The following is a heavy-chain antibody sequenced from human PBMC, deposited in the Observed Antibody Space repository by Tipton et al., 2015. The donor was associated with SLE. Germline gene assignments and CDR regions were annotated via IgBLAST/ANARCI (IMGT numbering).Heavy chain of an antibody. J-gene: IGHJ4*02. CDR1: GGSISSSSYY. V-gene: IGHV4-39*07. CDR3: ARLGYSSSWLDY. D-gene: IGHD6-13*01. Sequence: TLSLTCTVSGGSISSSSYYWGWIRQPPGKGLEWIGEINHSGSTNYNPSLKSRVTISVDTSKNQFSLKLSSVTAADTAVYYCARLGYSSSWLDYWGQGTLVTVSS. CDR2: INHSGST.